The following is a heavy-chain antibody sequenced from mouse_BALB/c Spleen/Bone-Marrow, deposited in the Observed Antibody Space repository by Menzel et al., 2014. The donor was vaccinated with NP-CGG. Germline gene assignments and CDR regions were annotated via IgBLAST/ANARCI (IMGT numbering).Heavy chain of an antibody. J-gene: IGHJ2*01. CDR3: ARDYYDYYFDY. CDR2: INPYNGDT. Sequence: EVQLQQPGPELVKPGASVKISCKASGYSFTGYFMNWVMQSHGKSLEWIGRINPYNGDTFYNQKFKGKATLTVDKSSSTAHMELRSLASEASAVYYCARDYYDYYFDYWGQGTTLPVSS. D-gene: IGHD2-4*01. CDR1: GYSFTGYF. V-gene: IGHV1-20*02.